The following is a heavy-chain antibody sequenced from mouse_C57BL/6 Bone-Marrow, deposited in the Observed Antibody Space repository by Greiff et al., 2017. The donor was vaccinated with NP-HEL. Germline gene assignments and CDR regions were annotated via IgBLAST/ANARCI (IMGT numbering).Heavy chain of an antibody. Sequence: VQLQESGAELVRPGASVKLSCKASGYTFTDYYINWVKQRPGQGLEWIARIYPGSGNTYYNEKFKGKATLTAEKSSSTAYMQLSSLTSEDSAVYFCARSGIYYAMDYWGQGTSVTVSS. D-gene: IGHD3-1*01. CDR3: ARSGIYYAMDY. CDR2: IYPGSGNT. CDR1: GYTFTDYY. J-gene: IGHJ4*01. V-gene: IGHV1-76*01.